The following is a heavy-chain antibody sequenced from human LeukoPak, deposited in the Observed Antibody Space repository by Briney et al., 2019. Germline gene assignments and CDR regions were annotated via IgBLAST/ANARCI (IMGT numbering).Heavy chain of an antibody. J-gene: IGHJ4*02. D-gene: IGHD1-26*01. CDR3: ARGLEWELLEYYFDY. V-gene: IGHV4-39*07. CDR2: IYYSGST. Sequence: PSETLSLTCTVSGGSISSSSYYWGWIRQPPGKGLEWIGSIYYSGSTYYNPSLKSRVTISVDTSKNQFSLKLSSVTAADTAVYYCARGLEWELLEYYFDYWGQGTLVTVSS. CDR1: GGSISSSSYY.